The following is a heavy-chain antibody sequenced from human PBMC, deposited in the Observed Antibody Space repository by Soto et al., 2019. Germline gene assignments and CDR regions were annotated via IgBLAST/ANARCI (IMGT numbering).Heavy chain of an antibody. V-gene: IGHV3-30*18. D-gene: IGHD2-2*01. CDR3: AKDRAAQEVVPDYFDY. J-gene: IGHJ4*02. Sequence: GGSLRLSCAASGFTFSSYGMHWVRQAPGKGLEWVAVISYDGSNKYYADSVKGRFTISRDNSKNTLYLQMNSLRAEDTAVYYCAKDRAAQEVVPDYFDYWGQGTLVTVSS. CDR1: GFTFSSYG. CDR2: ISYDGSNK.